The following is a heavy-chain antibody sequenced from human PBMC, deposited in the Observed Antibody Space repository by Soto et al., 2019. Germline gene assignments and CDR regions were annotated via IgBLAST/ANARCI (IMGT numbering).Heavy chain of an antibody. D-gene: IGHD2-2*01. V-gene: IGHV3-74*01. CDR3: AREGPAAPYYYYGMDV. CDR2: INSDGSST. Sequence: PGGSLRLSCAASGFTFSSYWMHWVRQAPGKGLVWVSRINSDGSSTSYADSVKGRFTISRDNAKNTLYLQMNSLRAEDTAAYYCAREGPAAPYYYYGMDVWGQGTTVTVSS. J-gene: IGHJ6*02. CDR1: GFTFSSYW.